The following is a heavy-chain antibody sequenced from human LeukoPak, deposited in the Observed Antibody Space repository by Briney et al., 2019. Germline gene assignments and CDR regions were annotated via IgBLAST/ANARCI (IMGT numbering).Heavy chain of an antibody. CDR1: GGSFSGYY. D-gene: IGHD6-13*01. J-gene: IGHJ6*03. CDR2: INHSGST. V-gene: IGHV4-34*01. Sequence: PSETLSLTCAVYGGSFSGYYWSWIRQPPGKGPEWIGEINHSGSTNYNPSLKSRVTISVDTSKNQFSLKLSSVTAADTAVYYCAKDPYSSSWLSYYYYYYYMDVWGKGTTVTISS. CDR3: AKDPYSSSWLSYYYYYYYMDV.